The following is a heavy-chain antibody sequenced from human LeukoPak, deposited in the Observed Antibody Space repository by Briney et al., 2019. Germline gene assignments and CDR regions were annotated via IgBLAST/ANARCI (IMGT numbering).Heavy chain of an antibody. CDR2: IKQDGTEI. CDR1: GXXXSXXX. Sequence: GGSLRLSCAASGXXXSXXXXXXLXXXXXKXXEWVAXIKQDGTEIYYVDSVQGRFTISRDNAKNSLYLQMNSLRAEDTAVYYCARDGSGYSSQWGQGTLVTVSS. D-gene: IGHD6-19*01. V-gene: IGHV3-7*05. CDR3: ARDGSGYSSQ. J-gene: IGHJ4*02.